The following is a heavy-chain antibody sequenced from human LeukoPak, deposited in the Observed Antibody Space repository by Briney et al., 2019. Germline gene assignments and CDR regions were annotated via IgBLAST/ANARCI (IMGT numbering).Heavy chain of an antibody. CDR3: ARGASSGEYFDY. Sequence: GGSLRLSCAASGSTFSSYDMHWVRQATGKGLEWVSAIGTAGDTYYPGSVKGRFTISRENAKNSLYLQMNSLRAGDTAVYYCARGASSGEYFDYWGQGTLVTVSS. D-gene: IGHD3-10*01. CDR2: IGTAGDT. V-gene: IGHV3-13*01. J-gene: IGHJ4*02. CDR1: GSTFSSYD.